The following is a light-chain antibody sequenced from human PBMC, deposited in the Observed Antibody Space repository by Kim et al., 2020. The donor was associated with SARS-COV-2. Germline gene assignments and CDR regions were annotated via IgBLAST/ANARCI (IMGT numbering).Light chain of an antibody. CDR3: CSTSNSLDYV. CDR2: DVS. J-gene: IGLJ1*01. Sequence: GQSITISCSGTNSDIGSSHTVSWYQHHSGKAPRRMIFDVSDRPAGVSARFSGSKSGNLASLTISGLQSADEADYYCCSTSNSLDYVFGTGTKVTVL. V-gene: IGLV2-14*03. CDR1: NSDIGSSHT.